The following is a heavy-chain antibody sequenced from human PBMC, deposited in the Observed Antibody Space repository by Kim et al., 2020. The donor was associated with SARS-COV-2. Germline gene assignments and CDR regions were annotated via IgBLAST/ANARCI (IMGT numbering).Heavy chain of an antibody. Sequence: NGDGSDTRYADSVKGRFTISRDNAKNMLYLQMNSLRVEDTAMYYCHRFMHVWGKGTTVTVSS. CDR2: NGDGSDT. J-gene: IGHJ6*03. V-gene: IGHV3-74*01. CDR3: HRFMHV.